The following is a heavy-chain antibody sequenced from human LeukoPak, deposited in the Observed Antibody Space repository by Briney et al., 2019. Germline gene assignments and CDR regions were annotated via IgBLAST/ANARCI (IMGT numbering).Heavy chain of an antibody. D-gene: IGHD5-18*01. CDR1: GFTFSSYS. CDR3: AREDGLTAPFDY. CDR2: ISSSSGTI. J-gene: IGHJ4*02. Sequence: GGPLRLSCAASGFTFSSYSMNWVRQAPGKGLEWVSYISSSSGTIYYADSVKGRFTISRDNAKNSLYLQMNSLRAEDMAVYYCAREDGLTAPFDYWGQGTLVTVSS. V-gene: IGHV3-48*01.